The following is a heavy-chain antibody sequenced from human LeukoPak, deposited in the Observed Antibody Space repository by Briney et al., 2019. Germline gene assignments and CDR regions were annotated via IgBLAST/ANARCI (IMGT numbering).Heavy chain of an antibody. J-gene: IGHJ4*02. CDR2: IYYTGST. V-gene: IGHV4-59*01. Sequence: PSETLSLTCTVSGGSIGGYYWSWIRQPPGKGLEWIGYIYYTGSTNYNPSLESRVTISLDTSNNQFPLKLSSVTAADTAVYYCARSVGWPFDFWGQGTLVTVSS. D-gene: IGHD6-19*01. CDR3: ARSVGWPFDF. CDR1: GGSIGGYY.